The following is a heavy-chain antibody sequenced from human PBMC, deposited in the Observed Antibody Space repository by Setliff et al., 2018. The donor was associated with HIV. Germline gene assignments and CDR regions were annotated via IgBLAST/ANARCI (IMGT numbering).Heavy chain of an antibody. CDR2: IYYSGSA. J-gene: IGHJ3*02. CDR3: ARDQGYSYGSGPFHS. Sequence: SETLSLTCTVSGGSISSGNYYWSWIRQHPDKGLEWIGYIYYSGSAYYNPSLKSRVTISLDTSKNQFSLKLTSVTAADTAVYYCARDQGYSYGSGPFHSWGQGTMVTVSS. CDR1: GGSISSGNYY. D-gene: IGHD5-18*01. V-gene: IGHV4-31*03.